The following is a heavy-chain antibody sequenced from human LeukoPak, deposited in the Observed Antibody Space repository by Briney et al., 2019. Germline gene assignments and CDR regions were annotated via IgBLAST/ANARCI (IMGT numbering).Heavy chain of an antibody. D-gene: IGHD3-10*01. CDR3: AKNQWEHYYPAGFDY. CDR2: ISYDGSNK. Sequence: GGSLRLSCAASGFTFSSYGMHWVRQAPGKGLEWVAVISYDGSNKYYADSVKGRFTISRDNSKNTLYLQMNSLRAEDTAVYYCAKNQWEHYYPAGFDYWGQGTLVTVSS. V-gene: IGHV3-30*18. CDR1: GFTFSSYG. J-gene: IGHJ4*02.